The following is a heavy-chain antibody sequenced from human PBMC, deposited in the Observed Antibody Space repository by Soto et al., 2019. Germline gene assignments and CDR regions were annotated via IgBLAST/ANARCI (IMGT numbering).Heavy chain of an antibody. CDR1: GFTFSSYA. J-gene: IGHJ4*02. D-gene: IGHD3-3*01. V-gene: IGHV3-23*01. CDR3: AKVPPDDFWSGYPYYFDY. Sequence: GGSLRLSCAASGFTFSSYAMSWVRQAPGKGLEWVSAISGSGGSTYYADSVKGRFTISRDNSKNTLYLQMNSLRAEATAVYYCAKVPPDDFWSGYPYYFDYWGQGTLVTVSS. CDR2: ISGSGGST.